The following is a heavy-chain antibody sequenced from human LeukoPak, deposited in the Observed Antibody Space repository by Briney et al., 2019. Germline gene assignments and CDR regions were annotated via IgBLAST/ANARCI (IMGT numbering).Heavy chain of an antibody. D-gene: IGHD1-26*01. V-gene: IGHV3-48*01. J-gene: IGHJ4*02. CDR1: GFTFSSYS. CDR3: AREGWEELGHYFDY. CDR2: ISSSSSTI. Sequence: GGSLRLSFAASGFTFSSYSMNWVRQAPGKGLEWVSYISSSSSTIYYADSVKGRFTISRDNAKNSLYLQMNSLRAEDTAVYYCAREGWEELGHYFDYWGQGTVVTVSS.